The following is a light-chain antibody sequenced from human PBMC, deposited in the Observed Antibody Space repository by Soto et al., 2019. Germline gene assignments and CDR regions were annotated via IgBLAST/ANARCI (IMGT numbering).Light chain of an antibody. CDR3: SSYTNINTRACV. CDR1: SGDIGSYNR. Sequence: ALTQPASVSGSPGQSITISCTGTSGDIGSYNRVSWYQQHPGKAPKLIIYEVTDRPSGVSNRFSGSKSGNTASLTISGLQAEDEAEYYCSSYTNINTRACVFGTGTKV. V-gene: IGLV2-14*01. J-gene: IGLJ1*01. CDR2: EVT.